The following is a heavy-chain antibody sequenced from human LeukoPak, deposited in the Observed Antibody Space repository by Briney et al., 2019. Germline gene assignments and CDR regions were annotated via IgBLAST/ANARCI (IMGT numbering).Heavy chain of an antibody. CDR2: IYYSGST. D-gene: IGHD2-8*01. J-gene: IGHJ6*02. Sequence: SETLSLTCTVSGGSISNYYWSWIRQPPGTGLEWIGYIYYSGSTDYNPSLKIRVTMSVDTSKNQFSLKLSSVTAADTAVYYCARDRPMVGNYYYGVDVWGQGTTVAVSS. CDR3: ARDRPMVGNYYYGVDV. CDR1: GGSISNYY. V-gene: IGHV4-59*01.